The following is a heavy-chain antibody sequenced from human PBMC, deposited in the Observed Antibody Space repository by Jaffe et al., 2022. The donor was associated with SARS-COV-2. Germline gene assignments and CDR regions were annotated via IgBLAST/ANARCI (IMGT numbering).Heavy chain of an antibody. V-gene: IGHV3-7*03. CDR2: VKQDGTEK. CDR1: GFTFTDYW. D-gene: IGHD1-26*01. CDR3: VRGHRETYY. J-gene: IGHJ4*02. Sequence: VQLVESGGGLVQPGGSLRLSCTVSGFTFTDYWMSWARQPPGKGLEWVASVKQDGTEKNYVDSVKGRFTISRDNAKNSLSLQMNSLRAEDTAIYYCVRGHRETYYWGQGTLVTVSS.